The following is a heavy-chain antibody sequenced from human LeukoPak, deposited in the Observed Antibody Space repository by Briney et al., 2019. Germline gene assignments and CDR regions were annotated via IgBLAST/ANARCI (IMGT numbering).Heavy chain of an antibody. J-gene: IGHJ4*02. CDR3: ARRGITIFGVVITEYYFDY. V-gene: IGHV5-51*01. CDR1: GYSFTSYW. CDR2: IYPGDSDT. D-gene: IGHD3-3*01. Sequence: GESLKISCKGSGYSFTSYWIGWVRQMPGKGLEWMGFIYPGDSDTRYSPSFQGQVTISADKAISTAYLQWSSLKASDTAMYYCARRGITIFGVVITEYYFDYWGQGTLVTVSS.